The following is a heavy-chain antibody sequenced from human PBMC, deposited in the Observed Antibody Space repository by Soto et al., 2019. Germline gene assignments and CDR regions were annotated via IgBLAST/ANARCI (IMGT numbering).Heavy chain of an antibody. CDR2: IYHSGST. D-gene: IGHD4-17*01. V-gene: IGHV4-4*02. Sequence: ASETLSLTCAVSGGSISRSNWWSWVRQPPGKGLEWIGEIYHSGSTNYNPSLKSRVTISVDKSKNQFSLKLSSVTAADTAVYYCARTPETTAYYYYVMDVWGQGTTVTVSS. CDR1: GGSISRSNW. CDR3: ARTPETTAYYYYVMDV. J-gene: IGHJ6*02.